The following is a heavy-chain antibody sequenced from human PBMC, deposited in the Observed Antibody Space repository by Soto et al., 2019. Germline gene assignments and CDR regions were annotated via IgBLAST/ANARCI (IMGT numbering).Heavy chain of an antibody. CDR1: GDSISSGGYY. J-gene: IGHJ2*01. V-gene: IGHV4-31*03. Sequence: QVQLQESGPGLVKPSQTLSLTCSVSGDSISSGGYYWNWIRQLPGKGLDWIGYTSYSGSTYYNPSLNGRATISVDTSKNQFSLKLTSVTAADTAVYYCARDEGAQFAWYFDLWGRGTLVTVSS. CDR3: ARDEGAQFAWYFDL. CDR2: TSYSGST.